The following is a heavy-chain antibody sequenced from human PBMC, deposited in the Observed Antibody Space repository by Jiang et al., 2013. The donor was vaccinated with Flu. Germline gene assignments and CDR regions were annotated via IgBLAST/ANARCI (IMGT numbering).Heavy chain of an antibody. V-gene: IGHV1-18*01. CDR1: GYTFSSNG. J-gene: IGHJ4*02. CDR2: ISAYNGNT. CDR3: ARMSKYYYDSSGSHQFDY. D-gene: IGHD3-22*01. Sequence: VSCKASGYTFSSNGISWVRQAPGQGLEWMGWISAYNGNTNYAQKVRGRVTMTTDTSTSTAYMELRSLRSDDTAVYYCARMSKYYYDSSGSHQFDYWGQGTLVTVSS.